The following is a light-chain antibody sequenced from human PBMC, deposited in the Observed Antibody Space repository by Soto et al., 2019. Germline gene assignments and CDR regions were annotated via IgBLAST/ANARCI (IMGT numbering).Light chain of an antibody. CDR1: QTFSVW. V-gene: IGKV1-5*01. J-gene: IGKJ3*01. CDR3: QPSAT. CDR2: DAS. Sequence: DIQMTQSPSPLSASIGDRVPITCRASQTFSVWLAWYQQTPGKAPYLLIYDASGLQSGVPSSFSGTGSGTACTLTISRLEPEDFAEYYCQPSATFGPGTKVDI.